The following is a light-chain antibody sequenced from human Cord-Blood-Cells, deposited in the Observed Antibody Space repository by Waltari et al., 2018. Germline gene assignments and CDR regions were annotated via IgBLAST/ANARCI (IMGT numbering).Light chain of an antibody. CDR2: AAS. J-gene: IGKJ4*01. Sequence: DIQMTQSPSSLSASVGDRVTIACRASQSISSYLDWYQQKPRKAPKPLIYAASSLQSGVPSRFSGSGSVTDFTLTISSLQPEDFATYYCQQSYSAPLTFGGGTKVEIK. CDR3: QQSYSAPLT. CDR1: QSISSY. V-gene: IGKV1-39*01.